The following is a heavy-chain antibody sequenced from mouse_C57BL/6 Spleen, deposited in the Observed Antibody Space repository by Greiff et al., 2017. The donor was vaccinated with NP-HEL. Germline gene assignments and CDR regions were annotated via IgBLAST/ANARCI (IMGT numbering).Heavy chain of an antibody. CDR3: ARFYDDYDEGYAMDY. CDR1: GYTFTSYG. V-gene: IGHV1-81*01. J-gene: IGHJ4*01. Sequence: QVQLQQSGAELARPGASVKLSCKASGYTFTSYGISWVKQRTGQGLEWIGEIYPRSGNTYYIEKFKGKATLTADKSSSTAYMELRSLTSEDSAVYFGARFYDDYDEGYAMDYWGQGTSVTVSS. CDR2: IYPRSGNT. D-gene: IGHD2-4*01.